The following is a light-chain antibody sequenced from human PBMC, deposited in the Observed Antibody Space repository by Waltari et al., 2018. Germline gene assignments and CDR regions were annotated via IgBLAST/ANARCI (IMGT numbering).Light chain of an antibody. CDR1: QSVSSSY. Sequence: EIVLTQSPGTLSLSPGERATLSCRASQSVSSSYLAWYQHKPGQAPRLLIYGASSRATGIPDRFSGSGSGTDFTLTISRLEPEDFAVYYCQQYGSSPPTTFGQGTKVEIK. CDR3: QQYGSSPPTT. CDR2: GAS. V-gene: IGKV3-20*01. J-gene: IGKJ1*01.